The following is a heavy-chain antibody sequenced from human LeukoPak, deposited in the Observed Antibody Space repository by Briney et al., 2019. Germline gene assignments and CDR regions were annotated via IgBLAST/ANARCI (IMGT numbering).Heavy chain of an antibody. CDR3: ARVSTAVTHSFGRTASIDN. Sequence: SETLSLTCAVNDGSFSDYYWTWIRQPPGKGLEWIGEINHTGSTNYNPSLKSRVTMSVDSSKNQFSLNLFSVTAADTAVYYCARVSTAVTHSFGRTASIDNWGQGTLVTVSS. CDR2: INHTGST. D-gene: IGHD4-23*01. J-gene: IGHJ4*02. V-gene: IGHV4-34*01. CDR1: DGSFSDYY.